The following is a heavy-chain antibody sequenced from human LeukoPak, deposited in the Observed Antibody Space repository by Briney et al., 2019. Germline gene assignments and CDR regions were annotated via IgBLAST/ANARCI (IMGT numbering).Heavy chain of an antibody. D-gene: IGHD2-15*01. Sequence: GGSLRLSCAASGFTLSSCWMTWFRQAPGKGLEWVANINQDGSVERFVDSVKGRFTISKDNAKNSLYLQMNSLRVEDTAVYYCARGPGYLTDYWGQGTLVTVSS. CDR1: GFTLSSCW. CDR2: INQDGSVE. V-gene: IGHV3-7*01. CDR3: ARGPGYLTDY. J-gene: IGHJ4*02.